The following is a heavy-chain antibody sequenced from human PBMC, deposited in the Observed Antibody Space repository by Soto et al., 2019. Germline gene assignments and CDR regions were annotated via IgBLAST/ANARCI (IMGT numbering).Heavy chain of an antibody. D-gene: IGHD5-12*01. CDR2: ISSSGSTI. J-gene: IGHJ4*02. CDR1: GFTFSDYY. CDR3: ARVWDGYNSILFPDY. Sequence: GGSLRLSCAASGFTFSDYYMSWIRQAPGKGLEWVSYISSSGSTIYYADSVKGRFTISRDNAKNSLYLQMNSLRAEDTAVYYCARVWDGYNSILFPDYWGQGTLVTVSS. V-gene: IGHV3-11*01.